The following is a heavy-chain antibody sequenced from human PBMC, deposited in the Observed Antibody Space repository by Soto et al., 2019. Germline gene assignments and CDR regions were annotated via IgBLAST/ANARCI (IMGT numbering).Heavy chain of an antibody. Sequence: GGSLRLSCAASGFTFSSYGMHWVRQAPGKGLEWVAVIWYDGSNKYYADSVKGRFTISRDNSKNTLYLQMNSLRAEDTAVYYCARDSDYGDYTLVDYWGQGTLVTVSS. CDR1: GFTFSSYG. CDR2: IWYDGSNK. J-gene: IGHJ4*02. CDR3: ARDSDYGDYTLVDY. D-gene: IGHD4-17*01. V-gene: IGHV3-33*01.